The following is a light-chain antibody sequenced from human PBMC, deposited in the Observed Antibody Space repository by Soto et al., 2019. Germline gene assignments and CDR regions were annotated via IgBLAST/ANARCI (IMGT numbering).Light chain of an antibody. V-gene: IGLV7-43*01. CDR2: GAS. J-gene: IGLJ2*01. CDR3: LLYYGGAHVV. CDR1: TGAVTSGYY. Sequence: QTVVTQEPSLTVSPGGTVTLTCASSTGAVTSGYYPNWFQQKPGQAPRALIYGASNKHSWTPARFSGSLLGGKAALTLSGVQPEVEAEYYCLLYYGGAHVVFGGGTKVTVL.